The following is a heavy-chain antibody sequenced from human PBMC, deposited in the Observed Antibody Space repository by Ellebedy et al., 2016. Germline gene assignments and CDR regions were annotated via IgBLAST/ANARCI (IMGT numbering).Heavy chain of an antibody. Sequence: GGSLRLXCGASGFKFSDFFMTWVRQAPGEGLEWVSTISGDGDTTFSADSVKGRFTISRDNSRYTLYLQMDSLTAADTAVYYCYYGHYSGFWGQGTLVTVSS. CDR2: ISGDGDTT. J-gene: IGHJ4*02. CDR3: YYGHYSGF. D-gene: IGHD4-17*01. CDR1: GFKFSDFF. V-gene: IGHV3-23*01.